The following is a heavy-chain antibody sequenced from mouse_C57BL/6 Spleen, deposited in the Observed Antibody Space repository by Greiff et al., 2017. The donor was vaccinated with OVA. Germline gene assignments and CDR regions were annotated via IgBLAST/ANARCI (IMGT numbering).Heavy chain of an antibody. CDR3: ARDYYGSSYEGFAY. D-gene: IGHD1-1*01. CDR2: ISSGSSTI. V-gene: IGHV5-17*01. J-gene: IGHJ3*01. CDR1: GFTFSDYG. Sequence: VQLKESGGGLVQPGGSLKLSCAASGFTFSDYGMHWVRQAPEKGLEWVAYISSGSSTIYYADTVKGRFTISRDNAKNTLFLQMTSLRSEDTAMYYCARDYYGSSYEGFAYWGQGTLVTVSA.